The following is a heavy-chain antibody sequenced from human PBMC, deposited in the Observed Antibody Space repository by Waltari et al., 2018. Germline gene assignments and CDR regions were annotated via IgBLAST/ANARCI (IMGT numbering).Heavy chain of an antibody. CDR2: INPKRGGT. Sequence: QVQLVQSGAEVKRPGASVKVSCKSSGYTFSDYYIQWVRQAPGQGLEWMGWINPKRGGTKYAQKFQGRVTMTRDTSISTGYMEMSSLRSDDTAVYYCAREVKDIDIDGWFDPWGQGTLVTVSS. J-gene: IGHJ5*02. D-gene: IGHD2-15*01. CDR3: AREVKDIDIDGWFDP. CDR1: GYTFSDYY. V-gene: IGHV1-2*02.